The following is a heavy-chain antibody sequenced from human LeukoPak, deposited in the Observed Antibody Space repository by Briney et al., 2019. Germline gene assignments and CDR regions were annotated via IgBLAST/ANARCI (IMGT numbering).Heavy chain of an antibody. CDR1: GYTFTSYG. V-gene: IGHV1-18*01. CDR2: ISAYNGNT. D-gene: IGHD5-24*01. J-gene: IGHJ3*02. CDR3: ARASMATSTDAFDI. Sequence: ASVKVSCKASGYTFTSYGISWVRQAPGQGLEWMGWISAYNGNTNYAQKLQGRVTMTTDTSTSTAYMELRSLRSGDTAVYYCARASMATSTDAFDIWGQGTMVTVSS.